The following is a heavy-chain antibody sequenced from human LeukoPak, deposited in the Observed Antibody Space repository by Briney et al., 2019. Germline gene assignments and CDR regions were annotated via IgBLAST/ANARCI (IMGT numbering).Heavy chain of an antibody. CDR1: GFTFSSYG. V-gene: IGHV3-30*18. D-gene: IGHD6-19*01. Sequence: PGGSLRLSCAASGFTFSSYGMHWVRQAPGKGLEWVAVISYDGSNKYYADSVKGRFTISRDNSKNTLYMQMNSLRAEDTAVYYCAKLYSSGSHYLDAFDIWGQGTMVTVSS. J-gene: IGHJ3*02. CDR2: ISYDGSNK. CDR3: AKLYSSGSHYLDAFDI.